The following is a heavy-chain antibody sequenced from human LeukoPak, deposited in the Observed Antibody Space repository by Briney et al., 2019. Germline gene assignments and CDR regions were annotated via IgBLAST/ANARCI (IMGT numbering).Heavy chain of an antibody. CDR2: INKDGCVT. J-gene: IGHJ4*02. Sequence: GRSLRLSCAASGFTFSSSWIHWVRQAPGKGLVWVSRINKDGCVTDYAESVKGRFSISRDNAKNTLYLQMNSLRVEDTAIYYCVKVRGRARVGYFDYWGQGTLVTVSS. CDR3: VKVRGRARVGYFDY. CDR1: GFTFSSSW. V-gene: IGHV3-74*01. D-gene: IGHD1-26*01.